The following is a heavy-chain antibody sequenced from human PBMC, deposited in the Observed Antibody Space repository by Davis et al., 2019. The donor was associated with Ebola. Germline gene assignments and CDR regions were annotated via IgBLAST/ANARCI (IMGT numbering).Heavy chain of an antibody. J-gene: IGHJ5*02. CDR1: GFTFSSYD. Sequence: PGGSLRLSCAASGFTFSSYDMHWVRQATGKGLEWVSAIGTAGDTYYPGSVKGRFTISRENAKNSLYLQMNSLRAEDTAVYYCARDSSGYYENWFDPWGQGTLVTVSS. V-gene: IGHV3-13*01. D-gene: IGHD3-22*01. CDR2: IGTAGDT. CDR3: ARDSSGYYENWFDP.